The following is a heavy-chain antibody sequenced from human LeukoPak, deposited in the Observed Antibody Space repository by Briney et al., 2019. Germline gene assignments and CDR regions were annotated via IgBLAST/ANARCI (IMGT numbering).Heavy chain of an antibody. D-gene: IGHD3-10*01. V-gene: IGHV3-74*01. CDR1: GFTFSSYW. Sequence: GVSLRLSCAASGFTFSSYWMHWVRQAPGKGLVWVSRINSDGSSTSYADSVKGRFTISRDNAKNTLYLQMNSLRAEDTAVYYCARARNYYYGSGSYYLFAFDIWGQGTMVTVSS. CDR2: INSDGSST. CDR3: ARARNYYYGSGSYYLFAFDI. J-gene: IGHJ3*02.